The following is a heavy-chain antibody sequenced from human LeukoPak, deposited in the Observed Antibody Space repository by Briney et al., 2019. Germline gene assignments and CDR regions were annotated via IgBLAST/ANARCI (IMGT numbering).Heavy chain of an antibody. J-gene: IGHJ3*02. Sequence: GGSLRLSCAASGFTVSSNYMSWVRQAPGKGLEWVSVIYSGGSTYYADSVKGRFTISRDNSKNTLYLQMNSLRAEDTAVYYCARDGTYDSSGYAAFDIWGQGTMVTVSS. CDR1: GFTVSSNY. CDR2: IYSGGST. CDR3: ARDGTYDSSGYAAFDI. D-gene: IGHD3-22*01. V-gene: IGHV3-66*01.